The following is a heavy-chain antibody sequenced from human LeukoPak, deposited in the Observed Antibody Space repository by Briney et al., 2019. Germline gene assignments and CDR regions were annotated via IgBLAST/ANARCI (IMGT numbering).Heavy chain of an antibody. J-gene: IGHJ2*01. CDR2: ISSSGSTI. D-gene: IGHD2-21*02. Sequence: GGSLRLSCAASGFTFSSYEMNWVRQAPGKGLEWVSYISSSGSTIYYADSVKGRFTISRDNAKNSLYLQMNSLRAEDTAVYYCARDRGKGDAPYWYFDLWGRGTLVTVSS. CDR3: ARDRGKGDAPYWYFDL. V-gene: IGHV3-48*03. CDR1: GFTFSSYE.